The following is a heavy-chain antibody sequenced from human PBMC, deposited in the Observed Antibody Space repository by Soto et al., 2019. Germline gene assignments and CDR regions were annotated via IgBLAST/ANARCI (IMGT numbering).Heavy chain of an antibody. CDR1: GGSISSGGYY. V-gene: IGHV4-31*03. J-gene: IGHJ6*02. CDR2: NYYSGIT. D-gene: IGHD6-6*01. CDR3: ARGSSIAGLYYGMDV. Sequence: QVQLQESGPGLVKPSQTLSLTCTVSGGSISSGGYYWTWSRQHPGKGLEWIGYNYYSGITYYNPSLKSRVTISLDTSKNQFSLKLSSVTAEDTAVYYCARGSSIAGLYYGMDVWGQGTTVTVSS.